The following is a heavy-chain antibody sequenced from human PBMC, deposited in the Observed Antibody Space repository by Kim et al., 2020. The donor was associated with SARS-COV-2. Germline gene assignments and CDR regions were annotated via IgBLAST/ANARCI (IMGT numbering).Heavy chain of an antibody. CDR1: GGSFSGYY. Sequence: SETLSLTCAVYGGSFSGYYWSWIRQPPGKGLEWIGEINHSGSTNYNPSLKSRVTISVDTSKNQFSLKLSSVTAADTDVYYCARRRFWEWLFNKGALDYWG. V-gene: IGHV4-34*01. CDR3: ARRRFWEWLFNKGALDY. D-gene: IGHD3-3*01. J-gene: IGHJ4*01. CDR2: INHSGST.